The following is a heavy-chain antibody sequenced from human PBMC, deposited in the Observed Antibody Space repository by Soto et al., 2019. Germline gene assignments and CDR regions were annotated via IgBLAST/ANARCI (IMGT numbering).Heavy chain of an antibody. Sequence: QVQLVQSGAEVKKPGSSVKVSCKASGGTFSTHAISWVRQAPGQGLEWMGDIIPMFGTADYAQKFQCRVTITADESTSTAYMELSSLRFEDTAVYYCARQFDYPETYNWFDPWGQGTLVTVSS. CDR1: GGTFSTHA. D-gene: IGHD3-9*01. CDR3: ARQFDYPETYNWFDP. V-gene: IGHV1-69*12. J-gene: IGHJ5*02. CDR2: IIPMFGTA.